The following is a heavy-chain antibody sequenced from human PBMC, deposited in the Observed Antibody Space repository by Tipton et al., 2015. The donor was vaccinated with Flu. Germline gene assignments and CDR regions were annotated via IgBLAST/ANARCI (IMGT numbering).Heavy chain of an antibody. Sequence: LRLSCTVSGASISSGDYYWSWIRQPPGKGLEWIGYIYYRGSTYPNPSLRSRVAISMDTSKNQFSLRLSSMTAADTAVYYCASYGDYDYWGQGTRVTVSS. CDR2: IYYRGST. CDR3: ASYGDYDY. D-gene: IGHD4-17*01. V-gene: IGHV4-30-4*01. CDR1: GASISSGDYY. J-gene: IGHJ4*02.